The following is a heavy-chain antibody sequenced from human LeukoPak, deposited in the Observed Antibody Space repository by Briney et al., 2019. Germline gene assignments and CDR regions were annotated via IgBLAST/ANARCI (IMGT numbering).Heavy chain of an antibody. D-gene: IGHD2-2*01. Sequence: ASVKVSCKASGYTFTGYYMHWVRQAPGQGIEWMGWINPNSGGTNYAQKFQGRVTMTRDTSISTAYMELSRLRSDDTAVYYCATRSPLYCSSTSCYSKTTTTFDYWGQGTLVTVSS. CDR2: INPNSGGT. V-gene: IGHV1-2*02. CDR1: GYTFTGYY. J-gene: IGHJ4*02. CDR3: ATRSPLYCSSTSCYSKTTTTFDY.